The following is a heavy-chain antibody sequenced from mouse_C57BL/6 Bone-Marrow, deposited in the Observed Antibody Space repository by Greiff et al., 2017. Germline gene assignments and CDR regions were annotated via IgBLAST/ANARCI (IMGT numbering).Heavy chain of an antibody. CDR1: GFNINDYY. D-gene: IGHD1-1*01. CDR2: IDPENGDT. CDR3: TTVVHY. V-gene: IGHV14-4*01. J-gene: IGHJ2*01. Sequence: VQLQQSGAELVRPGASVKLSCTASGFNINDYYMHWVKQRPGQGLEWIGWIDPENGDTKYASKFQGKATITADTSSNTAYLQLSSLTSEDTAVYYCTTVVHYWGQGTTLTVPS.